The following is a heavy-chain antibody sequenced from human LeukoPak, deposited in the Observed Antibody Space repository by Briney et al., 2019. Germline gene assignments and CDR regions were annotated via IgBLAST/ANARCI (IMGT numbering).Heavy chain of an antibody. V-gene: IGHV4-34*01. CDR2: VNHSGST. J-gene: IGHJ4*02. Sequence: SETLSLTCAVYGESFSGYYWSWIRQPPGKGLEWIGEVNHSGSTNYNPSLKSRVTMSVDTSKNQFSLKLSSVTAADTAVYYCARGGPGQQFVLVYWAQGPLGTGSS. CDR1: GESFSGYY. D-gene: IGHD2-8*02. CDR3: ARGGPGQQFVLVY.